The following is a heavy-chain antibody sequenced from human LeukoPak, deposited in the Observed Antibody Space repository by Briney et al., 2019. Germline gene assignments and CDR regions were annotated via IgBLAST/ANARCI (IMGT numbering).Heavy chain of an antibody. J-gene: IGHJ6*03. Sequence: SVKVSCKASGYTFTNYDINWVRQAPGQGLEWMGGIIPIFGTANYAQKFQGRVTITADESTSTAYMELSSLRSEDTAVYYCARASMVRGVISYYYYMDVWGKGTTVTISS. V-gene: IGHV1-69*13. D-gene: IGHD3-10*01. CDR1: GYTFTNYD. CDR3: ARASMVRGVISYYYYMDV. CDR2: IIPIFGTA.